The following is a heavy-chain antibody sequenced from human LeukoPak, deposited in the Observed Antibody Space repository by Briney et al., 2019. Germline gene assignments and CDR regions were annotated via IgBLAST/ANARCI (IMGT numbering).Heavy chain of an antibody. CDR1: GFTFSSYA. Sequence: GGSLRLSCAASGFTFSSYAMHWVRQAPGKGLEWVAVISYDGSNKYYADSVKGRFTISRDNSKNTLYLQMNSLRAEDTAVYYCARAVAGAWELYYFDYWGQGTLVTVSS. D-gene: IGHD6-19*01. CDR2: ISYDGSNK. J-gene: IGHJ4*02. V-gene: IGHV3-30*04. CDR3: ARAVAGAWELYYFDY.